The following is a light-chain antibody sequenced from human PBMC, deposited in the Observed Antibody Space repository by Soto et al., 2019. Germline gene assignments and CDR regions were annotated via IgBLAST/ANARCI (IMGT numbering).Light chain of an antibody. V-gene: IGLV2-14*01. J-gene: IGLJ1*01. CDR3: ISYAGSYTLYV. Sequence: QSVLTQPASVSGTPGQSITISCTGSNSDVGIYDFVSWYQHHPGRAPKLIVSEVSHRPSGVSNRFSGSKSGNTASLTISGLQSEDEADYYCISYAGSYTLYVFGTGTKVTVL. CDR1: NSDVGIYDF. CDR2: EVS.